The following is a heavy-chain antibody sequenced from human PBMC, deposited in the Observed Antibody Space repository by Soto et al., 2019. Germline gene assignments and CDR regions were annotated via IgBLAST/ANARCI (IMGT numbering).Heavy chain of an antibody. Sequence: PGGSLSLSCAASGITFSSQWMSWVRQAPGRGLEWVANIKYDGSETYYVDSVKGRFTISRDNAKNSLYLQMNSLRAEDTAVYYCLPSMVRGAVDYYYYGMDVWGQGTTVTVSS. CDR2: IKYDGSET. CDR1: GITFSSQW. CDR3: LPSMVRGAVDYYYYGMDV. D-gene: IGHD3-10*01. V-gene: IGHV3-7*05. J-gene: IGHJ6*02.